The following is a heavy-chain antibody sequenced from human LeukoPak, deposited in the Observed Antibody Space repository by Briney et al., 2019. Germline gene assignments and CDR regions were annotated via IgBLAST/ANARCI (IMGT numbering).Heavy chain of an antibody. D-gene: IGHD2-2*01. V-gene: IGHV3-15*01. CDR1: GFTFSRSW. CDR3: TTDDPSTRSRYSYYGMDV. Sequence: GGSLRLSCAAPGFTFSRSWMSWVRQAPGKGLEWVGRIKSKTDGGTTDHAAAVKGRLTISIDDSKITLYLQMNSLKTEDTAVYYCTTDDPSTRSRYSYYGMDVWGQGTTVSVSS. J-gene: IGHJ6*02. CDR2: IKSKTDGGTT.